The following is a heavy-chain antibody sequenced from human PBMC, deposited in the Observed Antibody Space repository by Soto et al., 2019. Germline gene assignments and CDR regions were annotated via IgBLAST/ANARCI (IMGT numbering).Heavy chain of an antibody. CDR1: GGSISSYY. CDR2: IYYSGST. D-gene: IGHD5-18*01. J-gene: IGHJ4*02. CDR3: ARDNGYSYGYNLDH. Sequence: QVQLQESGPGLVKPSETLSLTCTVSGGSISSYYWSWIRQPPGKGLEWIGYIYYSGSTNYNPSLKSRVTISVDTSKNQFSLKRTSVTAADTAVYYCARDNGYSYGYNLDHWGQGTLVTVSS. V-gene: IGHV4-59*01.